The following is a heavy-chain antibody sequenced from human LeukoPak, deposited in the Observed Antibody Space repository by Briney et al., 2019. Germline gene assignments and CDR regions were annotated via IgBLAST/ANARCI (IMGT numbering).Heavy chain of an antibody. CDR2: IWYDGSNK. CDR1: GFTFSSSA. D-gene: IGHD2/OR15-2a*01. Sequence: GGSLRLSCAASGFTFSSSAMSWVRQAAGKGLEWVALIWYDGSNKYYADSVKGRLTISRDNSKNTLYLQMNSLRAEDTAVYYCAREGPRGNSQFDYWGQGTLVTVSS. V-gene: IGHV3-33*08. J-gene: IGHJ4*02. CDR3: AREGPRGNSQFDY.